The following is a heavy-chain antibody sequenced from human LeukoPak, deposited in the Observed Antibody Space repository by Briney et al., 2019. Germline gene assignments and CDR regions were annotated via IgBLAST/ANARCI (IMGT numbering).Heavy chain of an antibody. V-gene: IGHV3-30*04. CDR2: ISYDGSNK. D-gene: IGHD4-17*01. CDR3: AKARTTVTSDDY. Sequence: GGSLRLSCAASGFTFNNYAMHWVRQAPGKGLQWVAVISYDGSNKYYADSVKGRFTISRDNSKNTLYLQMNSLRAEDTAVYYCAKARTTVTSDDYWGQGTLVTVSS. J-gene: IGHJ4*02. CDR1: GFTFNNYA.